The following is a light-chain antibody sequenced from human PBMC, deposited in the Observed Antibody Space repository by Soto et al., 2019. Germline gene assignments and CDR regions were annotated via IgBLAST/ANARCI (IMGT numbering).Light chain of an antibody. J-gene: IGKJ1*01. Sequence: IQMTQSPSSLSASVGDRVTITCRASQRISRYLNWYQQKQGKAPKXLVYAASSLQSGVPSRFSGSVSGTDGTITIASLETEDGSTYYCQQRYTILWTFGQGTKVDIK. CDR3: QQRYTILWT. CDR1: QRISRY. CDR2: AAS. V-gene: IGKV1-39*01.